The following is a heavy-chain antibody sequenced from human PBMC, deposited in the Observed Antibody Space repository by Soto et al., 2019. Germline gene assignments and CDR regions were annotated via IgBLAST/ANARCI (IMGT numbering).Heavy chain of an antibody. D-gene: IGHD6-13*01. V-gene: IGHV4-31*03. Sequence: QVQLQESGPGLVKPLETLSLTCTVSGGSITNDGSYWSWVRQHPGKGLEWIGYIYDAGTTYRNPSLKSRLSMSVVTSRKRFSLEMTSVTAADTAVYYCARLYAGTDAFEAWGQGTMVTVSS. CDR3: ARLYAGTDAFEA. J-gene: IGHJ3*01. CDR1: GGSITNDGSY. CDR2: IYDAGTT.